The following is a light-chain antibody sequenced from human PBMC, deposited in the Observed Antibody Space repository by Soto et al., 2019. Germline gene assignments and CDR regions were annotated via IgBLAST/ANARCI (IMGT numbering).Light chain of an antibody. CDR1: SSDVGGYNY. CDR3: SSYAGSYTVV. Sequence: QSALTQPPSASGSPGQSVTISCTGTSSDVGGYNYVSWYQQHPGKAPKLMIYEVNKRPSGVPDRFSGSKSGNTASLTVSGLQTEDEADYYCSSYAGSYTVVFVGGTKLTV. CDR2: EVN. J-gene: IGLJ2*01. V-gene: IGLV2-8*01.